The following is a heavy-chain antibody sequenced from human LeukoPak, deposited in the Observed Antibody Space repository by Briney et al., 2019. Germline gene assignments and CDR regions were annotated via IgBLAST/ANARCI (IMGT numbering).Heavy chain of an antibody. CDR2: ISSSGSTI. V-gene: IGHV3-48*03. CDR3: ARDPLGSSSWSDAIDL. Sequence: GGSLRLSCAASGFTFSSYEMNWVRQAPGKGLEWVSYISSSGSTIYYADYVKGRFTISRDNANNSLYLQMSSLRAEDTAVYYCARDPLGSSSWSDAIDLWGQGTMVTVSS. CDR1: GFTFSSYE. J-gene: IGHJ3*01. D-gene: IGHD6-13*01.